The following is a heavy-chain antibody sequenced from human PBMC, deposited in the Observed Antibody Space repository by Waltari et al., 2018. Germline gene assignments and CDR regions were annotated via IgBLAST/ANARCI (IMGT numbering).Heavy chain of an antibody. CDR1: GFTFSSYW. V-gene: IGHV3-7*01. CDR3: AGYGDYVDY. Sequence: EVQLVESGGGLVQPGGSLRLSCAASGFTFSSYWMIWVRQAPGKGLEWVANIKQDGSEKYYVDSVKGRVTISRDNAKNSLYLQMNSLRAEDTAVYYCAGYGDYVDYWGQGTLVTVSA. D-gene: IGHD4-17*01. CDR2: IKQDGSEK. J-gene: IGHJ4*02.